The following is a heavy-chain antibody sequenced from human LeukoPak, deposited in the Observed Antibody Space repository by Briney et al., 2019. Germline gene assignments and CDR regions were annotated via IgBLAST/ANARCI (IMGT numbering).Heavy chain of an antibody. V-gene: IGHV3-21*04. CDR3: ARDRSGVGYSFDY. CDR1: GFTFSSYS. Sequence: PGGSLRLSCAASGFTFSSYSMNWVRQAPGKGLEWVSSISSSSSYIYYADSVKGRFTISRDNAKNSLYLQMNSLRAEDTAVYYCARDRSGVGYSFDYWGQGTLVTVSS. D-gene: IGHD5-12*01. J-gene: IGHJ4*02. CDR2: ISSSSSYI.